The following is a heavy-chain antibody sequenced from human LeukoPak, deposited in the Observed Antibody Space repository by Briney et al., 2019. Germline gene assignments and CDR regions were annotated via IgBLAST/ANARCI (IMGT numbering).Heavy chain of an antibody. D-gene: IGHD4-17*01. CDR1: GFTVSSNY. Sequence: GGSLRLSCAASGFTVSSNYMSWVRQAPGKGLEWVSVIYSGGSTYYADSVKGRFTISRDNSKNTLYLQMNSLRAEDTGVYYCARGGVDYGGAFDIWGQGTMVTVSS. J-gene: IGHJ3*02. CDR2: IYSGGST. V-gene: IGHV3-53*01. CDR3: ARGGVDYGGAFDI.